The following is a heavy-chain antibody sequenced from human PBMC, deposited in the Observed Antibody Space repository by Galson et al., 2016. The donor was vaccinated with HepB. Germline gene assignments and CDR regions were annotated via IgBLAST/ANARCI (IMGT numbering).Heavy chain of an antibody. Sequence: SLRLSCAASGFTFSSYGMHWVRQAPGKGLEWVAVIWYDGSNKYYADSVKGRFTISRDNSKNTLYLQMNSLRAEDTAVYYCARDSVGLSPLFGVTPGGNWGQGTLVTVSS. CDR2: IWYDGSNK. V-gene: IGHV3-33*01. D-gene: IGHD3-16*01. CDR1: GFTFSSYG. J-gene: IGHJ4*02. CDR3: ARDSVGLSPLFGVTPGGN.